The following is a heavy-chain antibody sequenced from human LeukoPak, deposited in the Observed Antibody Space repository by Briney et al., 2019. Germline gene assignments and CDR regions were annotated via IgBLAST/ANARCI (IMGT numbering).Heavy chain of an antibody. CDR3: ARSPRYSSSWYVNFFDH. D-gene: IGHD6-13*01. J-gene: IGHJ4*02. CDR1: GFTFSSYA. Sequence: GGSLSLSCAASGFTFSSYAMHWVRQAPGKGLEWVAIISYDGTKEYYADSVKGRFTISRDNSKNTLYLQMNSLRVEDTAVYYCARSPRYSSSWYVNFFDHWGQGTLVTVSS. CDR2: ISYDGTKE. V-gene: IGHV3-30-3*01.